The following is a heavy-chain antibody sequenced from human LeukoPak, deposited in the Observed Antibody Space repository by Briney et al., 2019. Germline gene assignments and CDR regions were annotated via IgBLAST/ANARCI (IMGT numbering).Heavy chain of an antibody. J-gene: IGHJ4*02. D-gene: IGHD4-17*01. CDR1: GFTFSDYY. CDR3: ARDNDYGDLDY. Sequence: EGSLRLSCAASGFTFSDYYMSWIRQAPGKGLEWVSYISSSGSTIYYADSVKGRFTISRDNAKNSLYLQMNSLRAEDTAVYYCARDNDYGDLDYWGQGTLVTVSS. CDR2: ISSSGSTI. V-gene: IGHV3-11*01.